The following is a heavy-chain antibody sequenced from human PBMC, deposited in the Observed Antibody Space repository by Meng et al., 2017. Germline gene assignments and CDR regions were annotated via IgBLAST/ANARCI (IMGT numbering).Heavy chain of an antibody. J-gene: IGHJ4*02. CDR3: ARYGRSWD. CDR2: IYHSGST. Sequence: GPQQVTDPGVLHHSGTLSLRCALSGGAISSSNWRSGDGQPPVEGLEWIGKIYHSGSTNYNPSLKSRVSISVDKSKIQFSLKLSSVTAADADVDYCARYGRSWDWGQGTLVTVSS. CDR1: GGAISSSNW. D-gene: IGHD3-10*01. V-gene: IGHV4-4*02.